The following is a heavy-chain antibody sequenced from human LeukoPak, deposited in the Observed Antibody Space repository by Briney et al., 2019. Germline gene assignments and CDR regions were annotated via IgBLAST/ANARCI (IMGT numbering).Heavy chain of an antibody. J-gene: IGHJ5*02. Sequence: PGGSLRLSCAASGFTFSSYSMNWVRQAPGKGLEWVSSISSSSSYIYYADSVKGRFTISRDNAKNSLYLQINSLRAEDTAVYYCARGGRYCSGGSCYSAGWFDPWGQGTLVTVSS. CDR3: ARGGRYCSGGSCYSAGWFDP. CDR2: ISSSSSYI. CDR1: GFTFSSYS. D-gene: IGHD2-15*01. V-gene: IGHV3-21*01.